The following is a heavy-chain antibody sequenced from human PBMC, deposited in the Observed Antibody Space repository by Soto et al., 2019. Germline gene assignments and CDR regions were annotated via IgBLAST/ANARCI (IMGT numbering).Heavy chain of an antibody. CDR1: GGSISSYY. CDR2: IYTSGSA. D-gene: IGHD2-8*01. J-gene: IGHJ4*02. V-gene: IGHV4-4*07. Sequence: QVQLQESGPGLVKPSETLSLTCTVSGGSISSYYWSWIRQPAGKGLEWIGRIYTSGSANYNPSLKSRVTMSVDTSKTQFALKLSSVTAADTAVYYCAREKIDCTNGVCHRLFDYWGQGTLVTVSS. CDR3: AREKIDCTNGVCHRLFDY.